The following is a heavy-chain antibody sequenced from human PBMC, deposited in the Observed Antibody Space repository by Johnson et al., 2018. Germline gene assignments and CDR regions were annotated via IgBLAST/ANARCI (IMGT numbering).Heavy chain of an antibody. Sequence: VQLQESGGGLVQPGGSLRLSCAASGFTFSSYWMHWVRQAPGKGLVWVSRINSDGSSTSYADSVKGRFTISRDNAKNTLYLQMNSLRAEDTAVYYCARTHYYYYGMDVWGQGTTVTVSS. V-gene: IGHV3-74*01. J-gene: IGHJ6*02. CDR2: INSDGSST. CDR1: GFTFSSYW. CDR3: ARTHYYYYGMDV.